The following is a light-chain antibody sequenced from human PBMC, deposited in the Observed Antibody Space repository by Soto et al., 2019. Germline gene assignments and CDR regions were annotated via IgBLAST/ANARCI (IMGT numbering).Light chain of an antibody. J-gene: IGLJ1*01. V-gene: IGLV1-40*01. CDR2: ENN. CDR3: QSYDSSLSGYV. CDR1: SSNIGAGYE. Sequence: QSVLTQPPSVSEAPGQRVTISCTGSSSNIGAGYEAHWYQQVPGTAPKLLIYENNNRPSGVPDRVSGSKSGTSASLAITGLQDEDEAEYYCQSYDSSLSGYVFGTGTKLTVL.